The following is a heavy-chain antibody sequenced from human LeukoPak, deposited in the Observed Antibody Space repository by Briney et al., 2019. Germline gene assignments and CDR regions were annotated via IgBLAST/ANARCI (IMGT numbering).Heavy chain of an antibody. J-gene: IGHJ4*02. CDR1: GFTVGSNY. CDR2: IYSGGST. Sequence: GGSLRLSCAASGFTVGSNYMSWVRQAPGKGLEWVSVIYSGGSTYYADSVKGRFTISRDDSKNTLYLQMNSLRAEDTAVYYCARGQLRKQWLVPFDYWGQGTLVTVSS. D-gene: IGHD6-19*01. V-gene: IGHV3-66*02. CDR3: ARGQLRKQWLVPFDY.